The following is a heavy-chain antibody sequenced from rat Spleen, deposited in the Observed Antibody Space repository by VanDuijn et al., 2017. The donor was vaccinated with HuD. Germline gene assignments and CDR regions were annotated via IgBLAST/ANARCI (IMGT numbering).Heavy chain of an antibody. CDR2: INSAGST. J-gene: IGHJ3*01. CDR3: ATYSDYATSPFAY. Sequence: EVQLQESGPGLVKPSQSLSLTCSVTGYSITSNYRWNWIRKFPGNKLEWMGYINSAGSTNFNPSLKSRIAITRDTSKNQFFLEVNSVTTEDTATYYCATYSDYATSPFAYWGRGTLVTVSS. D-gene: IGHD1-6*01. V-gene: IGHV3-3*01. CDR1: GYSITSNYR.